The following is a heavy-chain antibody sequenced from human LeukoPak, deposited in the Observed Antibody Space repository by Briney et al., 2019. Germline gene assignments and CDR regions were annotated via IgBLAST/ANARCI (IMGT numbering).Heavy chain of an antibody. CDR2: IYSGGST. D-gene: IGHD5-24*01. V-gene: IGHV3-66*02. CDR1: GFTVSSNY. CDR3: ARIEMATSHFDY. Sequence: GGSLRLSCAASGFTVSSNYMSWVRQGPGKGLEWVSVIYSGGSTYYADSVKGRFTISRDNSKNTLYLQMNSLRAEDTAVYYCARIEMATSHFDYWGQGTLVTVSS. J-gene: IGHJ4*02.